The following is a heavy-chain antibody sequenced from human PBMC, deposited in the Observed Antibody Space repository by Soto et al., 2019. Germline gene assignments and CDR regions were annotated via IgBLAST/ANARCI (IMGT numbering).Heavy chain of an antibody. CDR3: ARDRVYIAVAGSLLRMDV. J-gene: IGHJ6*02. D-gene: IGHD6-19*01. Sequence: GGSLRLSCAASGFTFSSYGMHWVRQAPGKGLEWVAVIWYDGSNKYYADSVKGRFTISRDNSKNTLYLQMNSLRAEDTAVYYCARDRVYIAVAGSLLRMDVWGQGTTVTVSS. CDR2: IWYDGSNK. V-gene: IGHV3-33*01. CDR1: GFTFSSYG.